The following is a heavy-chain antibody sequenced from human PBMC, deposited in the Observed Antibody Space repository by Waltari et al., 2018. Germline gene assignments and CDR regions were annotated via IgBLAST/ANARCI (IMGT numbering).Heavy chain of an antibody. J-gene: IGHJ4*02. Sequence: QVQLQESGPGLVKPSETLSLTCTVSGYSISSAYFWGWIRQPPGKGLEWIGSVHHSGSAYSNPPLQSRVTISVDTTRGQVSLKLSSVTAADTAVYYCAKSLYTGSVSYMLTDVWGLGTLVTVSS. V-gene: IGHV4-38-2*02. CDR1: GYSISSAYF. D-gene: IGHD2-8*02. CDR2: VHHSGSA. CDR3: AKSLYTGSVSYMLTDV.